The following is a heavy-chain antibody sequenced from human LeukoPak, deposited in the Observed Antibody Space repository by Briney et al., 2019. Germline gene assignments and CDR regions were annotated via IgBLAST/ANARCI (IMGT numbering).Heavy chain of an antibody. CDR3: ARVRDPNSSSWYYFDY. CDR2: IYYSGST. CDR1: GGSISSYY. Sequence: SETLSLTCTVSGGSISSYYWSWIRQPPGKGLEWIGYIYYSGSTSYDPSLKSRVTISVDTSKNQFSLKLSSVTAADTAVYYCARVRDPNSSSWYYFDYWGQGTLVTVSS. D-gene: IGHD6-13*01. V-gene: IGHV4-59*01. J-gene: IGHJ4*02.